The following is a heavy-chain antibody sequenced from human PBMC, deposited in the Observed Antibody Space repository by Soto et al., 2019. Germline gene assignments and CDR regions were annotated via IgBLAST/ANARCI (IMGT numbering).Heavy chain of an antibody. Sequence: LGGSLRLSCAASGFTVSSNYMSWVRQAPGKGLEWVSVIYSGGSTYYADSVKGRFTISRDNSKNTLYLQMNSLRAEDTAVYYCARDHLQKDYYYYGMDVWGQGTTVTVSS. CDR2: IYSGGST. CDR3: ARDHLQKDYYYYGMDV. J-gene: IGHJ6*02. CDR1: GFTVSSNY. V-gene: IGHV3-53*01.